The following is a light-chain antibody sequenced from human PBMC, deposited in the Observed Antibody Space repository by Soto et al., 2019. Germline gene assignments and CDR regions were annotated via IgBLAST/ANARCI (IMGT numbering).Light chain of an antibody. J-gene: IGLJ1*01. V-gene: IGLV2-18*02. CDR3: SSYTSSNTYV. CDR2: EVS. CDR1: SSEVGSYNR. Sequence: QSVLTQPPSVSGSPGQSVAISCTGTSSEVGSYNRVSWYQQPPGTAPKVMIYEVSNRPSGVPDRFSGSKSGNTDSLTISWLQAEDEADYYCSSYTSSNTYVFGTGTKGTV.